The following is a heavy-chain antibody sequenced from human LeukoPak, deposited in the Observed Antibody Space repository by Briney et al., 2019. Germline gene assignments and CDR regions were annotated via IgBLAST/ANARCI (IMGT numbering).Heavy chain of an antibody. D-gene: IGHD6-6*01. Sequence: PSETVSLTCTVSGGSISSGSYYWSWIRQPAGKGLEWIGRIYTSGSTNYNPSLKSRVTISVDTSKNQFSLKLSSVTAADTAVYYCARDTHSSSYNYYFDYWGQGTLVTVSS. CDR2: IYTSGST. J-gene: IGHJ4*02. CDR3: ARDTHSSSYNYYFDY. CDR1: GGSISSGSYY. V-gene: IGHV4-61*02.